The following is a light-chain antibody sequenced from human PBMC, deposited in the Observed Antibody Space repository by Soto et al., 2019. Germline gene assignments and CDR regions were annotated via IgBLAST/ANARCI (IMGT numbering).Light chain of an antibody. CDR1: SSDVGSYSR. CDR3: YSYTSSSAFV. J-gene: IGLJ2*01. Sequence: QSALTQPPSVSGSPGQSVRISCTGTSSDVGSYSRVSWFQQTPNTAPKLMIYEVTNRPSGVPDRFSGSKSGSTASLTISGLQPEDEADYYCYSYTSSSAFVFGGGTKVTVL. V-gene: IGLV2-18*02. CDR2: EVT.